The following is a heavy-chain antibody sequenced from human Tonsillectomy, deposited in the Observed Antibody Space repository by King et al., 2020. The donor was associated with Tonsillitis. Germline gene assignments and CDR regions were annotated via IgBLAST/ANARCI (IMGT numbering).Heavy chain of an antibody. CDR3: AREGGATKYDY. J-gene: IGHJ4*02. Sequence: QLVQSGAELKKPGSSVTVSCKASGGTLSSYAISWVRQAPGQGLEWMGKIIPMLDITNYAQKFQGRVTITADKSTDTAYMDLSSLKSEDTAVYYCAREGGATKYDYWGQGTLVTVSS. CDR2: IIPMLDIT. V-gene: IGHV1-69*09. D-gene: IGHD1-26*01. CDR1: GGTLSSYA.